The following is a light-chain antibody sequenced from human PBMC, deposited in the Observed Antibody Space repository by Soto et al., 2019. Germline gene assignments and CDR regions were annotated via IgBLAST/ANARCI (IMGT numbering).Light chain of an antibody. CDR1: SSDVGSYKY. J-gene: IGLJ2*01. V-gene: IGLV2-14*01. CDR3: SSYTSSTTDVV. CDR2: EVS. Sequence: QSALTQPASVSGSPGQSITISCTGTSSDVGSYKYVSWYQQHPGKAPKLMIYEVSNRPSGVSNRFSGSKSGNTASLTISGLQAEDEADYYCSSYTSSTTDVVFGGETKLTVL.